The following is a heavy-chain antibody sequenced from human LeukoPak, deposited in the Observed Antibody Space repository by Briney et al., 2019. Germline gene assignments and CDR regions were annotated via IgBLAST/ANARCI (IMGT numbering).Heavy chain of an antibody. J-gene: IGHJ4*02. CDR3: ARGTHDYGDY. CDR1: GFTFSNYW. V-gene: IGHV3-7*01. CDR2: IKQDGSEK. Sequence: GGSLRLSCAASGFTFSNYWMSRVRQAPGKGLEWVANIKQDGSEKYYVDSVKGRFTISRDNAKNSLYLQMNSLRAEDTAVYYCARGTHDYGDYWGQGTLVTVSS.